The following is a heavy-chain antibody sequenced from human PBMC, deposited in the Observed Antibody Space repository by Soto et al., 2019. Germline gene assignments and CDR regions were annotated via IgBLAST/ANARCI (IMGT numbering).Heavy chain of an antibody. CDR2: IIGSSTYI. D-gene: IGHD1-1*01. CDR3: ARDGPNWNFDS. Sequence: EVQLVESGGGLVKPGGSLRLSCAASGFSFSTYSMNWVRQAPGKGLEWVSSIIGSSTYIFYADSVKGRFTISRDNAKNSLYLQMNSLRAEDTAVYYCARDGPNWNFDSWGQGTLVTVSS. CDR1: GFSFSTYS. V-gene: IGHV3-21*03. J-gene: IGHJ4*02.